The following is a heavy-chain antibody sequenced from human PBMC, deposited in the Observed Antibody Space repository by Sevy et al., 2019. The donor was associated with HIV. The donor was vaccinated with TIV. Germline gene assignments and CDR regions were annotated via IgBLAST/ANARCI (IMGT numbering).Heavy chain of an antibody. J-gene: IGHJ4*02. Sequence: QSQTLSLTCAISGDSVSSNSAAWNWIRQSPSRGLEWLGRTYYRSKWYNDYAESVKSRITITPDTSKNHFSLQLNSVTPEDTAVYYCARDLPKRGIVGLTRRAFFDYWGQGTLLTVSS. V-gene: IGHV6-1*01. CDR1: GDSVSSNSAA. CDR2: TYYRSKWYN. D-gene: IGHD1-26*01. CDR3: ARDLPKRGIVGLTRRAFFDY.